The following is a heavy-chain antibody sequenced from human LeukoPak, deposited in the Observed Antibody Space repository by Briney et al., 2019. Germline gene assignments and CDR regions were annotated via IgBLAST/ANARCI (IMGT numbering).Heavy chain of an antibody. D-gene: IGHD6-13*01. Sequence: ASVKVSCKASGYTFTSYDINWVRQATGQGLEWMGRMNPNSGNTGYAQKFQGRVTIIRNTSISTAYMELSSLRSEDTAVYYCAVSSIAAADPDAFDIWGQGTMVTVSS. CDR1: GYTFTSYD. J-gene: IGHJ3*02. CDR2: MNPNSGNT. CDR3: AVSSIAAADPDAFDI. V-gene: IGHV1-8*03.